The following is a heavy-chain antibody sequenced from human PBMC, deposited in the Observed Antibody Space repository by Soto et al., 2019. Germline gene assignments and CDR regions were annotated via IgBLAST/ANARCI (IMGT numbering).Heavy chain of an antibody. CDR3: ARLGTAMVADAFDI. CDR2: IYPGDSDT. V-gene: IGHV5-51*01. CDR1: GYSFTSYW. J-gene: IGHJ3*02. D-gene: IGHD5-18*01. Sequence: RGESLKISGNGSGYSFTSYWIGWVRQMPGQGLEWMGMIYPGDSDTRYSPSFQGQVTISADKSISTAYLQWSSLKASDTAMYYCARLGTAMVADAFDIWGQGTMVTVSS.